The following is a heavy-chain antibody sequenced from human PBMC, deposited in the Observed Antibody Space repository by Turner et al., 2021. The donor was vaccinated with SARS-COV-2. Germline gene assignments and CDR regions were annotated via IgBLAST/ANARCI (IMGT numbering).Heavy chain of an antibody. CDR1: GFTFSSHG. CDR3: AKDTGHSYGSSGFDP. V-gene: IGHV3-30*18. J-gene: IGHJ5*02. CDR2: ISYDGSNK. D-gene: IGHD5-18*01. Sequence: QVQLVESEGGVVQPGRSLRLSCAASGFTFSSHGMTWVRQAPVKGLEWVAVISYDGSNKHYADAVKGRFTISRDNAKNTLYLQMNSLRAEDTAVYYCAKDTGHSYGSSGFDPWGQGTLVTVSS.